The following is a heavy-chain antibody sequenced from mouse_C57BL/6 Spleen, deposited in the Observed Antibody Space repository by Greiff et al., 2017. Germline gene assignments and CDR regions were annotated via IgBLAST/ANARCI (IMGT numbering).Heavy chain of an antibody. CDR2: IYPGDGDT. CDR3: ARSAFTTVVDFSAFGY. CDR1: GYAFSSSW. D-gene: IGHD1-1*01. Sequence: QVQLKESGPELVKPGASVKISCKASGYAFSSSWMNWVKQRPGKGLEWIGRIYPGDGDTNYNGKFKGKATLTADKSSSTAYMQLSSLTSEDSAVYFCARSAFTTVVDFSAFGYSGPGPSVTVSS. V-gene: IGHV1-82*01. J-gene: IGHJ4*01.